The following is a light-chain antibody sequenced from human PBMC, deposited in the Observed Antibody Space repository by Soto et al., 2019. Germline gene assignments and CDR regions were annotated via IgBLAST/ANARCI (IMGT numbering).Light chain of an antibody. Sequence: ETVLTEDPGTLSLSPGERAHLSCRASQSVNSNYLAWYQQKPGQAPRLLIYGAYSRATGITDRFSGSGSGTDFTITISSLQPDDFATYFCQHYDTFSWAVGQGTKVDIK. J-gene: IGKJ1*01. CDR3: QHYDTFSWA. CDR1: QSVNSNY. CDR2: GAY. V-gene: IGKV3-20*01.